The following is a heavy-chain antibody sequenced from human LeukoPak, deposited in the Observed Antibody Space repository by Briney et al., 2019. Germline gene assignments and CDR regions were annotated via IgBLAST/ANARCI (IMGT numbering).Heavy chain of an antibody. V-gene: IGHV3-48*04. J-gene: IGHJ4*02. D-gene: IGHD3-3*01. CDR1: GFTFKNYG. CDR3: ARVGVGSEDY. Sequence: GGSLRLSCAASGFTFKNYGMNWVRQAPGKGLEWVSYISSSISTIYHADSEKGRFTISRDNAKNSLYLQMNSLRAEDTAVYYCARVGVGSEDYWGQGTLVTVSS. CDR2: ISSSISTI.